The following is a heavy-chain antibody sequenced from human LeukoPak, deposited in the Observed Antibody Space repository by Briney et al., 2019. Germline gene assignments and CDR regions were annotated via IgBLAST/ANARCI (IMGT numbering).Heavy chain of an antibody. CDR3: ATSRYFLESLDY. D-gene: IGHD3-3*01. CDR2: ISGSGGAT. Sequence: GGSLRLSCAASGFTFNNYTMNWVRQAPGKGLQWVSGISGSGGATYYADSVKGRFTISRDNSKDTLYLQMNSLRAEDTAVYYCATSRYFLESLDYWGRGTMVTVSS. CDR1: GFTFNNYT. J-gene: IGHJ4*02. V-gene: IGHV3-23*01.